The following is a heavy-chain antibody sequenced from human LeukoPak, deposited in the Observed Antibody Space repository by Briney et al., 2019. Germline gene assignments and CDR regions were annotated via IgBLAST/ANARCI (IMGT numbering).Heavy chain of an antibody. J-gene: IGHJ4*02. V-gene: IGHV4-38-2*02. Sequence: SETLSLTCTISGYSLSSGYYWGWIRQPPGKGLEWIGSIYHSGSTYYNPSLKSRVTISLDTSENQFSLKLGSVTAADAAVYYCARDLYSSGWGYFDYWGQGTLVTVSS. CDR1: GYSLSSGYY. CDR3: ARDLYSSGWGYFDY. CDR2: IYHSGST. D-gene: IGHD6-19*01.